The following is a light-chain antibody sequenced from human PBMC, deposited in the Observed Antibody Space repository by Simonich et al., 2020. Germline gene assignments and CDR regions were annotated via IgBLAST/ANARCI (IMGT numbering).Light chain of an antibody. CDR1: QSVSYSSNNKNY. Sequence: DIVMTQSPDYLAVSLGERATINCKSSQSVSYSSNNKNYLAWYQQKPGRPPKLLIYWASTRESGVPDRFSGSGSGTDSTLTISSLQAEDVAVYYCQQYYSTPLTFGGGTKLEIK. CDR3: QQYYSTPLT. J-gene: IGKJ4*01. CDR2: WAS. V-gene: IGKV4-1*01.